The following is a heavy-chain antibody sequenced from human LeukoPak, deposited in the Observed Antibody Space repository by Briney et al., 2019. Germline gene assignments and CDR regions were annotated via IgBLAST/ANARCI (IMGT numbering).Heavy chain of an antibody. CDR3: ARDPAYCSRTSCYRNWFDP. D-gene: IGHD2-2*02. CDR2: ISSSSSYI. Sequence: GGSLRLSCAASGFTFSSYSMNWVRQAPGKGLEWVSSISSSSSYIYYADSVKGRFTISRDNAKNSLYLQMNSLRAEDTAVYYCARDPAYCSRTSCYRNWFDPWGQGTLVTVSS. J-gene: IGHJ5*02. V-gene: IGHV3-21*01. CDR1: GFTFSSYS.